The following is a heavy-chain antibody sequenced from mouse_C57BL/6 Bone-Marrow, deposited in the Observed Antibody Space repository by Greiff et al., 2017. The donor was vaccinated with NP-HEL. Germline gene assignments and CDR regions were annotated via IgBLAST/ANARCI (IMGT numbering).Heavy chain of an antibody. CDR3: VEDDDPLYAKDY. CDR1: GFSFNTYA. CDR2: IRSKSNNYAT. Sequence: EVKLQESGGGLVQPKGSLKLSCAASGFSFNTYAMNWVRQAPGKGLEWVARIRSKSNNYATYYADSVKDRFTISRDDSESMLYLQMNNLKTEDTAMYYCVEDDDPLYAKDYWGQGTTVTV. D-gene: IGHD2-4*01. J-gene: IGHJ4*01. V-gene: IGHV10-1*01.